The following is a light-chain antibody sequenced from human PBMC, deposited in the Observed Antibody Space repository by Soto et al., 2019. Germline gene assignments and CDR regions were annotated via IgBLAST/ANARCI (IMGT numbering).Light chain of an antibody. J-gene: IGLJ1*01. V-gene: IGLV2-14*01. CDR2: EVS. CDR3: SSYASSYSQV. CDR1: SSDVGGYKY. Sequence: QSALTQPASVSGSPGQSITISCTGTSSDVGGYKYVSWYQQHPGKAPKLMIYEVSNRPSGVFNRFSGSKSGNTASLTISGLQAEDEADYYCSSYASSYSQVFGTGTKVTVL.